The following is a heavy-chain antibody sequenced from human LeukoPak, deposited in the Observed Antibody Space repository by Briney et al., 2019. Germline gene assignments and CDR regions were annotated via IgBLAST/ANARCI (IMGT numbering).Heavy chain of an antibody. V-gene: IGHV1-8*03. CDR3: ARAVPSSLRYFDWLSVGYYYYYMDV. J-gene: IGHJ6*03. CDR2: MNPNSGNT. CDR1: GYTFTSYD. D-gene: IGHD3-9*01. Sequence: ASVKVSCKASGYTFTSYDINWVRQATGQGREWMGWMNPNSGNTGYAQKFQGRVTITRNTSISTAYMELSSLRSEDTAVYYCARAVPSSLRYFDWLSVGYYYYYMDVWGKGTTVTVSS.